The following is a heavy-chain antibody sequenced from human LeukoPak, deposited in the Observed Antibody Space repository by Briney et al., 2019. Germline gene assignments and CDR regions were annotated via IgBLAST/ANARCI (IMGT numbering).Heavy chain of an antibody. J-gene: IGHJ3*02. V-gene: IGHV3-53*01. Sequence: GGSLRLSCAASEFTFSGYAMSWVRQAPGKGLEWVSVIYSGGSTYYADSVKGRFTISRDNSKNTLYLQMNSLRAEDTAVYYCARSPSKRWLQPQADAFDIWGQGTMVTVSS. CDR3: ARSPSKRWLQPQADAFDI. CDR2: IYSGGST. CDR1: EFTFSGYA. D-gene: IGHD5-24*01.